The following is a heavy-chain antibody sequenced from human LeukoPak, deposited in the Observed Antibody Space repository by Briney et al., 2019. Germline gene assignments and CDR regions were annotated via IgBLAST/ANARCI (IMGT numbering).Heavy chain of an antibody. D-gene: IGHD2-8*02. CDR2: ISSRSSYI. CDR1: GFTFGDYA. Sequence: PGGSLRLSCTASGFTFGDYAMSWVRQAPGKGLEWVSSISSRSSYIYYADSVKGRFTISRDNAKNSLYLQMNSLRAEDTAVYYCARDGAAYWWGQGTLVTVSS. V-gene: IGHV3-21*01. J-gene: IGHJ4*02. CDR3: ARDGAAYW.